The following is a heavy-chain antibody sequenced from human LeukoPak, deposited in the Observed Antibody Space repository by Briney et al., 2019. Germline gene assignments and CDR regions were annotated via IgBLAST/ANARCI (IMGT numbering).Heavy chain of an antibody. Sequence: TGGSLRLSCAASGFTLSSYWMHWVRQAPGKGLVWVSRIKSDGRTNYADSVKGRFTISRDNAKNTVSLQIKSLRAEDTGVYYCARAPSEIGGYYPEYFRHWGQGTLVIVSS. CDR1: GFTLSSYW. CDR2: IKSDGRT. V-gene: IGHV3-74*01. J-gene: IGHJ1*01. CDR3: ARAPSEIGGYYPEYFRH. D-gene: IGHD3-22*01.